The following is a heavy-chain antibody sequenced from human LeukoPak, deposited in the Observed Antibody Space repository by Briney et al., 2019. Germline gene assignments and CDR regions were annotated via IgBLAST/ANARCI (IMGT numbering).Heavy chain of an antibody. V-gene: IGHV3-30*03. J-gene: IGHJ5*02. CDR2: ISYDGSNK. CDR1: GFTFSSYG. Sequence: GGSLRLSCAASGFTFSSYGMHWVRQAPGKGLEWVAVISYDGSNKYYADSVKGRFTISRDNSKNTLYLQMNSLRAEDTAVYYCASRSINWYRGNNWFDPWGQGTLVTVSS. CDR3: ASRSINWYRGNNWFDP. D-gene: IGHD6-13*01.